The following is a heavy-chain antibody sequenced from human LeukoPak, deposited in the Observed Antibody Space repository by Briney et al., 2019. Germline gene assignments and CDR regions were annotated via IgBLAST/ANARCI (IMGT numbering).Heavy chain of an antibody. J-gene: IGHJ6*02. CDR2: IFSGGTT. V-gene: IGHV3-53*01. CDR1: GFTASSNY. CDR3: AREGNYYDMDV. Sequence: RGRSLRLSSAASGFTASSNYMSWGRQAARNGLEWVSIIFSGGTTYHADSVKGRSTISRDNFKNTLYLQMNSLRAEDTALYYRAREGNYYDMDVWGQGTTVTVSS.